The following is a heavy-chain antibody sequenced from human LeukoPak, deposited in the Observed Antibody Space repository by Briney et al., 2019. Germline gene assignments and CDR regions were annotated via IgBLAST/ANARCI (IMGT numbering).Heavy chain of an antibody. D-gene: IGHD3-10*01. CDR1: GFTYSTYW. Sequence: GGSLRLSCTVSGFTYSTYWIKWVRQRPGKELVWVALINGDGSTTTHADSVKGRFTISRDNAKNTAYLQMNSLRDEDTAVYFCARDYAGSPDYWGQGTLVTVSA. CDR3: ARDYAGSPDY. CDR2: INGDGSTT. J-gene: IGHJ4*02. V-gene: IGHV3-74*03.